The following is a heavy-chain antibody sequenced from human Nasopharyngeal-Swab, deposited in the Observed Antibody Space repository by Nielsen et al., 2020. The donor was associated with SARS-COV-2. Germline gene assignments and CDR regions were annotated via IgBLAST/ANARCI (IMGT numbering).Heavy chain of an antibody. V-gene: IGHV3-64D*08. D-gene: IGHD3-3*01. CDR2: ISSNGGST. J-gene: IGHJ4*02. CDR1: GFTFSSYA. Sequence: GESLKISCSASGFTFSSYAMHWVRQAPGKGLEYVSAISSNGGSTYYADSVKGRFTISRDNSKNTLYLQMSSLRAEDTAVHYCVKGPDYDFWSGYYTGIIGYWGQGTLVTVSS. CDR3: VKGPDYDFWSGYYTGIIGY.